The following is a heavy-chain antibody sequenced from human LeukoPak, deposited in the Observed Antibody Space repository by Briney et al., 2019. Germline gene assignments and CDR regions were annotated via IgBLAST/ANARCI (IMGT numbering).Heavy chain of an antibody. J-gene: IGHJ4*02. CDR1: RYSFTTFW. V-gene: IGHV5-51*01. CDR3: ARRVGATHPFDY. CDR2: IYPGDSDT. D-gene: IGHD1-26*01. Sequence: GESLKISCKGSRYSFTTFWIGWVRQMPGKGLEWMGIIYPGDSDTTYSPSFQGQVTISADKSISTAYLQWSSLKASDTAMYYCARRVGATHPFDYWGQGARVTVSS.